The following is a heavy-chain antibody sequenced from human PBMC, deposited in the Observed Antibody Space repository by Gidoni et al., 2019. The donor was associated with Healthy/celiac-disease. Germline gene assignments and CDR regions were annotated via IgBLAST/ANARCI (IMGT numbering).Heavy chain of an antibody. CDR3: ASFRRRYCSSTSCSRGDWFDP. CDR1: GGSFSGYY. J-gene: IGHJ5*02. V-gene: IGHV4-34*01. CDR2: INHSGST. Sequence: QVQLQQWGAGLLKPSETLSLTCAVYGGSFSGYYWSWIRQPPGKGLEWIGEINHSGSTNYNPSLKSRVTISVDTSKNQFSLKLSSVTAADTAVYYCASFRRRYCSSTSCSRGDWFDPWGQGTLVTVSS. D-gene: IGHD2-2*01.